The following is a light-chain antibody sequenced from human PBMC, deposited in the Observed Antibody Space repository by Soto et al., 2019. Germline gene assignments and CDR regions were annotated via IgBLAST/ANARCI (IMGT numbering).Light chain of an antibody. CDR3: QSHDSSLSGRM. J-gene: IGLJ3*02. Sequence: QSVLTQPPSVSGAPGQRVTISCTGSSSNIGAGYDVHWYQQLPGTAPKLLIYGNSNRPSGVPDRFSGSKSGTSASLAITGLQAEDEADYYCQSHDSSLSGRMFGVWTMLTVL. V-gene: IGLV1-40*01. CDR1: SSNIGAGYD. CDR2: GNS.